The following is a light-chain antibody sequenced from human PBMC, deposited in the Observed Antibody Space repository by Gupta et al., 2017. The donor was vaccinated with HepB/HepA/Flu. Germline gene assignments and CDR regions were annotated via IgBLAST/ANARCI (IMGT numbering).Light chain of an antibody. V-gene: IGKV3-11*01. CDR1: QSVDSY. CDR3: QQRSNWPIT. CDR2: DAS. J-gene: IGKJ5*01. Sequence: DTVLTHSPATLSLSPGERATLSCRASQSVDSYLAWYQQKPGQAPRLLIYDASTRAAGVPARFSGSGSGTDFTLSISSLEPEDLAVYYCQQRSNWPITFGQGTRLEIK.